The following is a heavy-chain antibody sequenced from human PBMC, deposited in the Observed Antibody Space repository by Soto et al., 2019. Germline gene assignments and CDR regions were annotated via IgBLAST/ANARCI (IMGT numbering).Heavy chain of an antibody. CDR2: ISYDGSNK. CDR3: AKGKPDSTVRYFDWLLSGNWFDP. V-gene: IGHV3-30*18. J-gene: IGHJ5*02. CDR1: GFTFSSYG. D-gene: IGHD3-9*01. Sequence: PGGSLRLSCAASGFTFSSYGMHWVRQAPGKGLEWVAVISYDGSNKYYADSVKGRFTISRDNSKNTLYLQMNSLRAEDTAVYYCAKGKPDSTVRYFDWLLSGNWFDPWGQGTLVTVSS.